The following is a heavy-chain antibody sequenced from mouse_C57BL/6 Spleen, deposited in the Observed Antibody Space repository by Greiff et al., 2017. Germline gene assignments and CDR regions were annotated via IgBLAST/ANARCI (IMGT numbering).Heavy chain of an antibody. J-gene: IGHJ4*01. D-gene: IGHD2-4*01. CDR3: ARSGYDYDNYAMDY. CDR2: IYPGSGST. V-gene: IGHV1-55*01. Sequence: QVQLQQPGAELVKPGASVKMSCKASGYTFTSYWITWVKQRPGQGLEWIGDIYPGSGSTNYNEKFKSKATRTVDTSSSTAYMQLSSLTSEDSAVYYCARSGYDYDNYAMDYWGQGTSVTVSS. CDR1: GYTFTSYW.